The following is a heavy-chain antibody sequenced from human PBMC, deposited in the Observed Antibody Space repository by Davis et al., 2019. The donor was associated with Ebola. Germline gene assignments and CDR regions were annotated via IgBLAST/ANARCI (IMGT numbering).Heavy chain of an antibody. CDR2: ISQSGSLT. J-gene: IGHJ4*02. V-gene: IGHV4-34*01. D-gene: IGHD5-18*01. Sequence: MPSETLSLTCAVYGGSLSGYFWTWIRQSPGKGLEWIGTISQSGSLTYYNSSLKSRVTISVDTSKNQFSLKLSSVTAADTAVYYCARGRRYSYGPPRYWGQGTLVTVSS. CDR1: GGSLSGYF. CDR3: ARGRRYSYGPPRY.